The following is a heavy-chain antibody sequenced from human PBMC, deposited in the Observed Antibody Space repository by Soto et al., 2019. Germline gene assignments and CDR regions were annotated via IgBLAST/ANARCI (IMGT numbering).Heavy chain of an antibody. Sequence: QVQLVQSGAEVKKPGSSVKVSCKASGGTFSSYTISWVRQAPGQGLEWMGRIIPILGIANYAQKFQGRVTITADKSTSTAYMELSSLGSEDTAVYYCAREGSTVVTQDWYFDLWGRGTLVTVSS. J-gene: IGHJ2*01. D-gene: IGHD4-17*01. V-gene: IGHV1-69*08. CDR1: GGTFSSYT. CDR2: IIPILGIA. CDR3: AREGSTVVTQDWYFDL.